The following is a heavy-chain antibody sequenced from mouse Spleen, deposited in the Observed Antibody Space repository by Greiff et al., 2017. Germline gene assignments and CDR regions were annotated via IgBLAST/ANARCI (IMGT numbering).Heavy chain of an antibody. J-gene: IGHJ3*01. Sequence: VQLQQSGPELVKPGASVKIPCKASGYTFTDYNMDWVKQSHGKSLEWIGDINPNNGGTIYNQKFKGKATLTVDKSSSTAYMELRSLTSEDTAVYYCARRGIYYDYAYWGQGTLVTVSA. CDR2: INPNNGGT. D-gene: IGHD2-4*01. V-gene: IGHV1-18*01. CDR1: GYTFTDYN. CDR3: ARRGIYYDYAY.